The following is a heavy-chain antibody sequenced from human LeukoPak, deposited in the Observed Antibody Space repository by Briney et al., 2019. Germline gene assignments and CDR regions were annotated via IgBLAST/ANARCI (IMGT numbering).Heavy chain of an antibody. CDR1: GFTFSSYA. Sequence: GGSLRLSCAASGFTFSSYAMSWVRQAPGKGLEWVSAISGSGGSTYYADSVKGRFTISRDNSKNTLYLQMNSLRAEDTAVYYCARDKDRTVTTLPDYWGQGTLVTVSS. CDR3: ARDKDRTVTTLPDY. J-gene: IGHJ4*02. V-gene: IGHV3-23*01. D-gene: IGHD4-17*01. CDR2: ISGSGGST.